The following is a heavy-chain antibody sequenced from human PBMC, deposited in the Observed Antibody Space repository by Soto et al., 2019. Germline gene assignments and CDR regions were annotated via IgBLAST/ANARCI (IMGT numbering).Heavy chain of an antibody. D-gene: IGHD2-21*02. CDR1: GGSISSYY. Sequence: SETLSLTCTVSGGSISSYYWSWIRQPPGKGLEWIGYIYYSGSTNYNPSLKSRATISVDTSKNQFSLKLSSVTAADTAVCYCARVSYCGGDCYQYYFDYWGQGTLVTVSS. J-gene: IGHJ4*02. CDR3: ARVSYCGGDCYQYYFDY. CDR2: IYYSGST. V-gene: IGHV4-59*01.